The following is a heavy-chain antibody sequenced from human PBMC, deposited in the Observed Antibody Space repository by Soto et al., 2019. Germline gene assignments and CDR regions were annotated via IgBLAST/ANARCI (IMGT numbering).Heavy chain of an antibody. J-gene: IGHJ4*02. CDR3: ATGGRGPGFWYFGY. V-gene: IGHV1-69*13. CDR2: IIPIFGTA. D-gene: IGHD1-1*01. CDR1: GGTFSSYA. Sequence: GASAKFSCKASGGTFSSYAISWVRQDSGRGLEWMGGIIPIFGTANYAQKFQFRVTITADESTSTAYMKLCSLRFEDTAVYYCATGGRGPGFWYFGYWGRGTLVAVPS.